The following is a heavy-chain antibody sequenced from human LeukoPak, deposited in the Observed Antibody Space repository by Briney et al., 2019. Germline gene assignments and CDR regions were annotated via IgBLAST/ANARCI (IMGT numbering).Heavy chain of an antibody. D-gene: IGHD3-22*01. CDR3: AREVYYYDSSGYYPRPFDY. V-gene: IGHV1-46*01. J-gene: IGHJ4*02. CDR1: GYTFTSYY. Sequence: ASVKVSCKASGYTFTSYYMHWVRQAPGQGLEWMGIINPSGGSTSYAQKFQGRVTMTRDTSTSTVYMELSSLRSEDTAVYYCAREVYYYDSSGYYPRPFDYWGQGTLVTVSS. CDR2: INPSGGST.